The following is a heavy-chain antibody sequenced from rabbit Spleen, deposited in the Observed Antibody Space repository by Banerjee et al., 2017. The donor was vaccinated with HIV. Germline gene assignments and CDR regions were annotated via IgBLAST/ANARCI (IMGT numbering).Heavy chain of an antibody. Sequence: QSLEESGGGLVKPGASLTLTCTASGFSFSSSYDMCWVRQAPGKGLEWIGFIYTGGSGGIYYASWAQGRFTISKTSATTVTLQMTRLTAADTATYFCARAIVPWLGLTRLDLWGQGTLVTVS. CDR1: GFSFSSSYD. V-gene: IGHV1S40*01. J-gene: IGHJ3*01. CDR2: IYTGGSGGI. D-gene: IGHD4-1*01. CDR3: ARAIVPWLGLTRLDL.